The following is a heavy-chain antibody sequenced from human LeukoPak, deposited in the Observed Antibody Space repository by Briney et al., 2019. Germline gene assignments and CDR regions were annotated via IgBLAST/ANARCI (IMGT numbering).Heavy chain of an antibody. CDR1: GYTFTSYG. Sequence: ASVKVSCKASGYTFTSYGINWVRQATGQGLEWMGWMNPNSGNTGYAQKFQGRVTMTRNTSISTAYMELSSLRSEDTAVYYCARANYDILTGTTNWFDPWGQGTLVTVSS. J-gene: IGHJ5*02. CDR3: ARANYDILTGTTNWFDP. D-gene: IGHD3-9*01. V-gene: IGHV1-8*01. CDR2: MNPNSGNT.